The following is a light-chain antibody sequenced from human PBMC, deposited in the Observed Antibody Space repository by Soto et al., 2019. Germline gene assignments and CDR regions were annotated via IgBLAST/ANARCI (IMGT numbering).Light chain of an antibody. Sequence: QSALTQPASVSGSPGQSITISCTGTSSDVGGYNYVSWYQQHPGKAPKLMIYEVSNRPSGVSDRCSGSKSGNTASLTISGLQDEDEADYYCTSYTSSSTLVFGGRTQLTVL. J-gene: IGLJ7*01. CDR2: EVS. V-gene: IGLV2-14*01. CDR1: SSDVGGYNY. CDR3: TSYTSSSTLV.